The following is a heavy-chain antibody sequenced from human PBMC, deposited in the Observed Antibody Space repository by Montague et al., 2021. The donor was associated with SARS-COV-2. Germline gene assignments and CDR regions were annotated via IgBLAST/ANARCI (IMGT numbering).Heavy chain of an antibody. D-gene: IGHD6-25*01. CDR3: AQNSGGAYSYPMDV. Sequence: SETLSLTCSVSGGSISNYFWSWIRQPPGKGLEWIGYIYNGGSIDYNPSLKSRVTISVDTSKNQFSVKLSSVTAADTAVYYCAQNSGGAYSYPMDVWGQGTTVTVSS. CDR1: GGSISNYF. J-gene: IGHJ6*02. V-gene: IGHV4-59*01. CDR2: IYNGGSI.